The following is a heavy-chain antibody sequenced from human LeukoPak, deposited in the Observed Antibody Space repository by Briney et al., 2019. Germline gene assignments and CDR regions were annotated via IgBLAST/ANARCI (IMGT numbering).Heavy chain of an antibody. V-gene: IGHV3-30-3*01. Sequence: GGSLRLSCAASGFTFSSYTFHWVRQAPGKGLEWVAVHDGNNKYYTDSVKGRFTISRDNSKNTLYLQMNSLRAEDTAVYYCARDDRGYSGYHFDHWGQGTLVTVSS. J-gene: IGHJ4*02. CDR1: GFTFSSYT. CDR3: ARDDRGYSGYHFDH. D-gene: IGHD5-12*01. CDR2: HDGNNK.